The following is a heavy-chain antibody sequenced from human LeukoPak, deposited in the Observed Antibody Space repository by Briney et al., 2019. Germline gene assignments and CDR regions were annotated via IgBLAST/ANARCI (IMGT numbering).Heavy chain of an antibody. CDR1: GFTASSNY. CDR2: IYSGGST. D-gene: IGHD6-19*01. V-gene: IGHV3-66*01. CDR3: ARDVHSSGWQT. Sequence: GGSLRLSCSASGFTASSNYMSWVRQAPGKGLEWVSVIYSGGSTYYADSVKGRFTISRDNSKNTLYLQMNSLRAEDTAVYYCARDVHSSGWQTWGQGTLDTVSS. J-gene: IGHJ4*02.